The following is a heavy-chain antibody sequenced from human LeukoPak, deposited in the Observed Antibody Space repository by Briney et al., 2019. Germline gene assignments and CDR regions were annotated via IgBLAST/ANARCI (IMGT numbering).Heavy chain of an antibody. CDR3: ARVSMIVVVISKFDP. Sequence: SETLSLTCTVSGGSISSYYWGWIRQPAGKGLEWIGRIYTSGSTNYNPSLKSRVTMSVDTSKNQFSLKLSSVTAADTAVYYCARVSMIVVVISKFDPWGQGTLVTVSS. CDR2: IYTSGST. V-gene: IGHV4-4*07. CDR1: GGSISSYY. D-gene: IGHD3-22*01. J-gene: IGHJ5*02.